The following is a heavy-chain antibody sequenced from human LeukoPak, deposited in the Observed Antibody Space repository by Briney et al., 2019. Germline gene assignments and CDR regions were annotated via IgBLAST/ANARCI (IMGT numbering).Heavy chain of an antibody. D-gene: IGHD6-19*01. CDR3: AKDGRIAVAGTLGGDWFDP. J-gene: IGHJ5*02. CDR2: ISGSGGST. V-gene: IGHV3-23*01. Sequence: GGSLRLSCAAYGFTFSSYAMSWVRQAPGKGLEWVSAISGSGGSTYYADSVKGRFTISRDNSKNTLYLQMNSLRAEDTAVYYCAKDGRIAVAGTLGGDWFDPWGQGTLVAVSS. CDR1: GFTFSSYA.